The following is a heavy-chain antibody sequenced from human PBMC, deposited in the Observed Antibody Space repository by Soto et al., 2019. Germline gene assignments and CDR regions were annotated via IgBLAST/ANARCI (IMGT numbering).Heavy chain of an antibody. Sequence: GGSLRLSCAASGFTFSSYWMSWVRQAPGKGLEWVANIKQDGSEKYYVDSVKGRLTISRDNAKNSLYLQMNSLRAEDTAVYYCARDKDDYIWGSYRLAYFDYWGQGTLVTVSS. J-gene: IGHJ4*02. CDR1: GFTFSSYW. CDR3: ARDKDDYIWGSYRLAYFDY. CDR2: IKQDGSEK. D-gene: IGHD3-16*02. V-gene: IGHV3-7*01.